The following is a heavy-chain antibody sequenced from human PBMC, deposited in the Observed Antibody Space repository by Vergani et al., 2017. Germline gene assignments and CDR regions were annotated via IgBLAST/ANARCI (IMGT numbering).Heavy chain of an antibody. CDR3: AGSDYAQNGFDP. CDR1: GFTFSSYS. Sequence: EVQLVESGGGLVKPGGSLRLSCAASGFTFSSYSMSWIRQAPGKGLEWVSYISSSSSYTNYADSVKGRFTISRDNAKNSLYLQMNSLRAEDTAVYYCAGSDYAQNGFDPWGQGTLVTVSS. J-gene: IGHJ5*02. D-gene: IGHD4-17*01. CDR2: ISSSSSYT. V-gene: IGHV3-21*05.